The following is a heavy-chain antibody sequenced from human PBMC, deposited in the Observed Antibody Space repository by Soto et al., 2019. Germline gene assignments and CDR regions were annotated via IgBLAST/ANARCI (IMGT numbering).Heavy chain of an antibody. D-gene: IGHD3-10*01. CDR3: AKDLYDSGTYTYFCGMDG. Sequence: LRLSCAASGFSFSSYGMHWVRQAPGKGLEWVAVISYDGSNKYYADSVKGRFTISSDNSKNTLYLQMNSLRAEDTAVYYCAKDLYDSGTYTYFCGMDGWGQGTTVTVSS. V-gene: IGHV3-30*18. J-gene: IGHJ6*02. CDR1: GFSFSSYG. CDR2: ISYDGSNK.